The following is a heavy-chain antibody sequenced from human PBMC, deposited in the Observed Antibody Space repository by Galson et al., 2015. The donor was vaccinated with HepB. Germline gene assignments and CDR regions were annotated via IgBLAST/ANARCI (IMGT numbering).Heavy chain of an antibody. CDR1: GFTFSSYS. CDR3: ARVRLALLSVPGYFDY. CDR2: ISSSSSYI. Sequence: SLRLSCAASGFTFSSYSTNWVRQAPGKGLEWVSSISSSSSYIYYADSVKGRFTISRDNAKNSLYLQMNSLRAEDTAVYYCARVRLALLSVPGYFDYWGQGTLVTVSS. D-gene: IGHD3-10*01. J-gene: IGHJ4*02. V-gene: IGHV3-21*01.